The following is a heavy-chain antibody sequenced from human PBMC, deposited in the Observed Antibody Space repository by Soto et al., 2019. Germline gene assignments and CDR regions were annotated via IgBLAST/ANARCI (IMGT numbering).Heavy chain of an antibody. CDR3: ARDRWGYTYGPPEY. V-gene: IGHV3-74*01. J-gene: IGHJ4*02. CDR1: GFTFSSYW. Sequence: EVQLVESGGDLVQPGGSLRLSCAASGFTFSSYWMHWVRQAPGKGLVWVSRISSDGSSTSYADSVKGRFTISRDNAKNTLYLQMNSLGAEDTAVYYCARDRWGYTYGPPEYWGQGTLVTVYS. CDR2: ISSDGSST. D-gene: IGHD5-18*01.